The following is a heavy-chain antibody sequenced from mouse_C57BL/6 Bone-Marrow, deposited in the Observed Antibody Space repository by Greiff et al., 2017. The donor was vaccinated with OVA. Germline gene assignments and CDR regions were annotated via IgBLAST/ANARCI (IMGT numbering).Heavy chain of an antibody. CDR3: ARAIYYYGSSPYYAMYY. D-gene: IGHD1-1*01. J-gene: IGHJ4*01. CDR1: GYTFTSYW. V-gene: IGHV1-64*01. Sequence: QVQLQQPGAELVKPGASVKLSCKASGYTFTSYWMHWAKQRPGQGLEWIGMIHPNSGSTNYNEKFKSKATLTVDKSSSTAYMQLSSLTSEDSAVYYCARAIYYYGSSPYYAMYYWGQGTSVTVSS. CDR2: IHPNSGST.